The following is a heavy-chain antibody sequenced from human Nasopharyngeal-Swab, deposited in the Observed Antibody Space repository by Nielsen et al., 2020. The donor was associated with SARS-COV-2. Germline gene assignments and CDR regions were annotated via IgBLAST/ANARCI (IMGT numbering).Heavy chain of an antibody. V-gene: IGHV4-34*01. CDR2: INDRGSG. Sequence: SETLSFTCVVFGGTLNGFHWTWIRQTPGKGLEWIGEINDRGSGNYNPSLRSRVTISAGTSNIQFSLKLNSVTAADTAVYYCARGQDAYYYMDVWGEGTTVTVSS. CDR1: GGTLNGFH. CDR3: ARGQDAYYYMDV. D-gene: IGHD2-15*01. J-gene: IGHJ6*03.